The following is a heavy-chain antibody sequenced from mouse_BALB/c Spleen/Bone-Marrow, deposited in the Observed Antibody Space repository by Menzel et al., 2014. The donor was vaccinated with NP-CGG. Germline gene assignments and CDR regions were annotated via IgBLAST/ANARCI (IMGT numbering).Heavy chain of an antibody. CDR1: GFTFTSYG. J-gene: IGHJ2*01. D-gene: IGHD4-1*01. CDR2: ISSGGSYT. Sequence: EVMLVESGGDLAKPGGSLKLSCAASGFTFTSYGMSWVRQTPDKRLEWVATISSGGSYTYYPDSVKGRFTISRDNAKNTLYLQMSSLKSEDTAMYYCARLGRDYFDYWGQGTTLTVSS. CDR3: ARLGRDYFDY. V-gene: IGHV5-6*01.